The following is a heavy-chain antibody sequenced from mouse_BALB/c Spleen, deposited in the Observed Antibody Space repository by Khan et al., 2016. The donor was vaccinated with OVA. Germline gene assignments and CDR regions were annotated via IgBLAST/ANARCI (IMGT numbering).Heavy chain of an antibody. CDR2: INPSTGYT. Sequence: QVRLQQSGAELAKPGASVKMSCKASGYTFINYWILWVKQRPGQGLEWIGYINPSTGYTEYNQNFKDKATLTADKSSSTAYMQLSSLTSEDSVVYYCERRGLRWDFDYWGQGTTLTVSS. CDR3: ERRGLRWDFDY. CDR1: GYTFINYW. D-gene: IGHD1-1*01. V-gene: IGHV1-7*01. J-gene: IGHJ2*01.